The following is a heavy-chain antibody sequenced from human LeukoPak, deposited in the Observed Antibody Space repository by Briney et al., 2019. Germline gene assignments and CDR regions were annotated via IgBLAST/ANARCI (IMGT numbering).Heavy chain of an antibody. D-gene: IGHD4-17*01. Sequence: PGGSLRLSCAASGFTFSSYGMTWVRQAPGKGLEWVSGIGTSGGSTYYADSVKGRFTISIDNSKNTLYLQMNSLTAEDTAVYYCAKTTANLDYWGQGTLVTVSS. CDR2: IGTSGGST. V-gene: IGHV3-23*01. CDR3: AKTTANLDY. J-gene: IGHJ4*02. CDR1: GFTFSSYG.